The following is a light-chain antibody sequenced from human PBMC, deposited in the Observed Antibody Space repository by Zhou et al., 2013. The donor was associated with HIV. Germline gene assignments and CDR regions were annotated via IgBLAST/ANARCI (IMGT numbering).Light chain of an antibody. CDR2: DAS. J-gene: IGKJ4*01. Sequence: DIQMTQSPSSLSASVGDRVTITCQASQDISTYLNCYQQKPGKAPKLLIYDASNLETGVPSRFGGSGSGTDFTLTISNLQPEDIASYYCQQYKIYPLTFGGGTKVEIK. V-gene: IGKV1-33*01. CDR3: QQYKIYPLT. CDR1: QDISTY.